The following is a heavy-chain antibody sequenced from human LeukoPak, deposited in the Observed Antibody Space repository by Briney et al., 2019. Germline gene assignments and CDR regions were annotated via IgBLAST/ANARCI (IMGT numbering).Heavy chain of an antibody. V-gene: IGHV3-64D*06. J-gene: IGHJ4*02. Sequence: QPGRSLRLSCAASGFTFSSYAMHWVRQAPGKGLEYVSAISSNGGSTYYADSVKGRFTISRDNSKNTLYLQMSSLRAEDTAVYYCVKDRVSISSSGYFDYWGQGTLVTVSS. CDR1: GFTFSSYA. CDR3: VKDRVSISSSGYFDY. D-gene: IGHD6-13*01. CDR2: ISSNGGST.